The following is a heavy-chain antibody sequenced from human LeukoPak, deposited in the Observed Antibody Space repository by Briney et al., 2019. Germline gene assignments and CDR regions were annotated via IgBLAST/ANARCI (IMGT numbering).Heavy chain of an antibody. CDR2: ISWNSGSI. CDR1: GFTFDDYA. D-gene: IGHD6-19*01. V-gene: IGHV3-9*01. J-gene: IGHJ5*02. Sequence: PGRSLRLSCAASGFTFDDYAMHWVRQAPGKGLEWVSGISWNSGSIGYADSVKGRFTISRDNAKNSLYLQMNSLRAEDTALYYCALGRGGWYFWFDPWGQGTLVTVSS. CDR3: ALGRGGWYFWFDP.